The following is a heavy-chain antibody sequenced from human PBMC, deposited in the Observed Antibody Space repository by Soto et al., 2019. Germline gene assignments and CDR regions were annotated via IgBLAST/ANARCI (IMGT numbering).Heavy chain of an antibody. V-gene: IGHV1-58*01. CDR1: GIPFSNSA. J-gene: IGHJ3*02. Sequence: SVKVSCQTSGIPFSNSAVQWVRQTPGERLQWIGWIVVGSGNTNYAQELQQRLTITRDVSTDTAYMELSSLRSEDTAVYYCAEELYSCSSCCSFDIWGQGTMVTVSS. CDR3: AEELYSCSSCCSFDI. CDR2: IVVGSGNT. D-gene: IGHD2-15*01.